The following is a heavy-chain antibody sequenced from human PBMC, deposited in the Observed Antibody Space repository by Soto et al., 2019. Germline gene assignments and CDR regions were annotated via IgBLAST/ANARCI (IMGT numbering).Heavy chain of an antibody. Sequence: QVQLQQWGAGLLKPSETLSLTCAVFGGSVNSGNYYWRWIRQPPGKGLEWIGEMSHSGGTHFNPSLKSRVTISVDTSKNQFSLKMSSVTAADTALYYCARVELGTATTFVDAFETWGPGTMVTVSS. CDR1: GGSVNSGNYY. J-gene: IGHJ3*02. D-gene: IGHD1-1*01. CDR3: ARVELGTATTFVDAFET. CDR2: MSHSGGT. V-gene: IGHV4-34*01.